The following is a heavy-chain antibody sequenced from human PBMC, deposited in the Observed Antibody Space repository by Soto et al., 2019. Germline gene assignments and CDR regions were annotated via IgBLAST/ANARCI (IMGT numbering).Heavy chain of an antibody. CDR3: ARQGGDYFFGFDY. CDR1: GGSISSSSYY. V-gene: IGHV4-39*01. J-gene: IGHJ4*02. Sequence: SETLSLTCTVSGGSISSSSYYWGWIRQPPGKGLEWIGSIYYSGSTYYNPSLKSRVTISVDTSKNQFSLKLSSVTAADTAVYYCARQGGDYFFGFDYWCQGTRVTV. CDR2: IYYSGST. D-gene: IGHD4-17*01.